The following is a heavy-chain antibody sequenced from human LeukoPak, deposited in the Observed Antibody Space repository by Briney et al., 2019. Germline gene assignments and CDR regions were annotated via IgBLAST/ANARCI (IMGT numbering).Heavy chain of an antibody. CDR1: GYNFAIYW. Sequence: GASLKISCKGSGYNFAIYWIAWVRPLPGKGLEWMGIIYPGDSDTRYSPSFQGQVTISADKSISTAYLQWSSLKASDTAMYYCARPSVVGATNAVIDYWGQGTLVTVSS. CDR3: ARPSVVGATNAVIDY. CDR2: IYPGDSDT. J-gene: IGHJ4*02. D-gene: IGHD1-26*01. V-gene: IGHV5-51*01.